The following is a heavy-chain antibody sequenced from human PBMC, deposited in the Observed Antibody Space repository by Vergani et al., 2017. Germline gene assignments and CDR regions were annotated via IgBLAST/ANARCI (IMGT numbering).Heavy chain of an antibody. Sequence: QVQLVQSGAEVKKPGASVKVSCKASGYTFTSYAMHWVRQAPGQRLEWMGWINTGNGNTKYSQKFQGRVTITRDTSASTAYMELSSLRSADTAVYYCARDRLLLWFGELTPYYYYYGMDVWGQGTTVTVSS. D-gene: IGHD3-10*01. J-gene: IGHJ6*02. CDR1: GYTFTSYA. CDR3: ARDRLLLWFGELTPYYYYYGMDV. V-gene: IGHV1-3*04. CDR2: INTGNGNT.